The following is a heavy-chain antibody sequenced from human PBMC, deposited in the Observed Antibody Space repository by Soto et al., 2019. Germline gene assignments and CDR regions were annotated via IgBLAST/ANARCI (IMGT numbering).Heavy chain of an antibody. J-gene: IGHJ4*02. CDR2: IWYDGSNK. V-gene: IGHV3-33*01. CDR3: ARINGDYGEALDY. Sequence: QVQLVESGGGVVQPGRSLRLSCAASGFTFSSYGMHWVRQAPGKGLEWVAVIWYDGSNKYYADSGKGRFTISRDNSKNTLYLQMNSLRAEDTAVYYCARINGDYGEALDYWGQGTLVTVSS. D-gene: IGHD4-17*01. CDR1: GFTFSSYG.